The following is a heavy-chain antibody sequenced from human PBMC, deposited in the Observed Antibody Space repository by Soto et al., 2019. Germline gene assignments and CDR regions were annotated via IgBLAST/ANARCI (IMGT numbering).Heavy chain of an antibody. CDR2: IWYDGSNK. D-gene: IGHD2-2*01. CDR1: GFTFSSYA. CDR3: ARAYCSSTSCYAPFDY. Sequence: GGSLRLSCAASGFTFSSYAMHWVRQAPGKGLEWVAVIWYDGSNKYYADSVKGRFTISRDNSKNTLYLQMNSLRPEDTAVYYCARAYCSSTSCYAPFDYWGQGT. J-gene: IGHJ4*02. V-gene: IGHV3-33*01.